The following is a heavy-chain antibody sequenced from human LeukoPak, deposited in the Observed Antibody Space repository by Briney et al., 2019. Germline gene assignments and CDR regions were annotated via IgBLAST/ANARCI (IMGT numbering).Heavy chain of an antibody. Sequence: SVKLSCKASGYRFTRYYMHWERQAHGQGLEWMGIINPSGGSPTYAQKFQGRVTMTGDKSTSTAYMELSSLRSEDTAMYYCAVDSGSYSGLDYWGQGTLVSVSS. J-gene: IGHJ4*02. CDR3: AVDSGSYSGLDY. CDR1: GYRFTRYY. CDR2: INPSGGSP. V-gene: IGHV1-46*01. D-gene: IGHD1-26*01.